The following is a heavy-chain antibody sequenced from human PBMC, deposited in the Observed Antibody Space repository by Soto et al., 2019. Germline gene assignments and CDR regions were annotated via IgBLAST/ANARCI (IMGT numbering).Heavy chain of an antibody. CDR2: ISYDGSNK. CDR1: GFTFSSYG. J-gene: IGHJ1*01. D-gene: IGHD3-22*01. V-gene: IGHV3-30*18. Sequence: GGSLRLSCAASGFTFSSYGMHWVRQAPGKGLEWVAVISYDGSNKYYADSVKGRFTISRDNSKNTLYLQMNSLRAEDTAVYYYAKDSHYYDSSEGPMFQHWGQGTLVTVSS. CDR3: AKDSHYYDSSEGPMFQH.